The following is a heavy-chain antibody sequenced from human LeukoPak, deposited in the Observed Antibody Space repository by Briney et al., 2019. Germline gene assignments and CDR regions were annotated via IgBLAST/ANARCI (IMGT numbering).Heavy chain of an antibody. J-gene: IGHJ4*02. CDR3: ARGGGDYDILTGHPPFDY. CDR2: IIPILGIA. D-gene: IGHD3-9*01. Sequence: SVKVSCKASGGTFSSYAISWVRQAPGQGLEWMGRIIPILGIANYAQKFQGRVTITADKSTSTAYMELSSLRSEDTAVYYCARGGGDYDILTGHPPFDYWGQGTLVTVSS. CDR1: GGTFSSYA. V-gene: IGHV1-69*04.